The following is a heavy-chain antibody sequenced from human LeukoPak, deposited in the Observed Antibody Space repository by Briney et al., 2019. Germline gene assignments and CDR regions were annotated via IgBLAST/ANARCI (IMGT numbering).Heavy chain of an antibody. CDR3: ARDPGSGYEENFDY. Sequence: PGGSLRLSCAASGFIFSDYYMSWIRQAPGKGLEWVSYISSSGSTMYYTDSVKGRFTISRDNAKDSLYLQMNSLRAEDTAVYYCARDPGSGYEENFDYWGQGTLVTVSS. J-gene: IGHJ4*02. CDR1: GFIFSDYY. V-gene: IGHV3-11*01. CDR2: ISSSGSTM. D-gene: IGHD5-12*01.